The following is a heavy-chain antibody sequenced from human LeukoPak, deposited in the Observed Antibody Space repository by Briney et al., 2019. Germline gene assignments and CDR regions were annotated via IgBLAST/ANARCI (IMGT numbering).Heavy chain of an antibody. CDR3: ARDLQVLGYCSGGSCYFDY. D-gene: IGHD2-15*01. CDR2: ISTYNGNT. CDR1: GYTFTSHG. V-gene: IGHV1-18*01. Sequence: ASVKVSCKASGYTFTSHGISWVRQAPGQGLEWMGWISTYNGNTNYAQKLQGRVTMTTDTSTSTAYMELRSLRSDDTAVYYCARDLQVLGYCSGGSCYFDYWGQGTLVTVSS. J-gene: IGHJ4*02.